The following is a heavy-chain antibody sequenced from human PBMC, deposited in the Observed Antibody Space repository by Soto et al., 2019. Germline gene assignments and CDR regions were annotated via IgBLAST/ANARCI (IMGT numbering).Heavy chain of an antibody. CDR3: TRDRDSPTWHGY. V-gene: IGHV3-66*01. Sequence: GGSLRLSCASSGITVGTNYMSWVRQAPGMGLEWVSTIYGGGSTYYADSVKDRFIISRDNSKNTVYLQMNSLRVEDTAVYYCTRDRDSPTWHGYWGRGTLVTVSS. D-gene: IGHD5-12*01. CDR2: IYGGGST. J-gene: IGHJ4*02. CDR1: GITVGTNY.